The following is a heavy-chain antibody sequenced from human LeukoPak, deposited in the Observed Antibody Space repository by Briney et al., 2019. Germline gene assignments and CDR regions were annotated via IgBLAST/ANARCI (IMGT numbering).Heavy chain of an antibody. CDR3: ARSAGYCSSTSCPIDY. J-gene: IGHJ4*02. D-gene: IGHD2-2*03. CDR1: GGTFSSYA. CDR2: IIPIFGTA. Sequence: GASVKVSCKASGGTFSSYAISWVRQAPGQGLEWMGGIIPIFGTANYAQKFQGRVTITTDESTSTAYMEPSSLRSEDTDVYCCARSAGYCSSTSCPIDYWGQGTLVTVSS. V-gene: IGHV1-69*05.